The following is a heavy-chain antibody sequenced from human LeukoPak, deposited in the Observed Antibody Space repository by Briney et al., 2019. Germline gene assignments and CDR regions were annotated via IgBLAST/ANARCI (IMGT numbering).Heavy chain of an antibody. V-gene: IGHV1-24*01. J-gene: IGHJ4*02. CDR1: GYTLTELS. CDR2: FDPEDGET. D-gene: IGHD3-22*01. Sequence: ASVKVSCKVSGYTLTELSMHWVRQAPGKGLEWMGGFDPEDGETIYAQKFQGRVTMTEDTSTDTAYMELSSLRSGDTAVYYCATLGGYDSSGYPLDYWGQGTLVTVSS. CDR3: ATLGGYDSSGYPLDY.